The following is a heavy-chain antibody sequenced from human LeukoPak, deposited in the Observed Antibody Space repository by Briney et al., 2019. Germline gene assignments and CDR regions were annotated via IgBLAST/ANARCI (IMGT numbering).Heavy chain of an antibody. Sequence: SDTLSLTCTVCGYSMSRGYYWGWIRQPPGKGLEWIWSIYHSGSTYYNPSLKSRLTISVDTSKNLFSLKLSSVTAADTAVYYCARTPYYGYLKWNYWGQGTLVTVSS. CDR2: IYHSGST. CDR1: GYSMSRGYY. CDR3: ARTPYYGYLKWNY. D-gene: IGHD3-10*01. V-gene: IGHV4-38-2*02. J-gene: IGHJ4*02.